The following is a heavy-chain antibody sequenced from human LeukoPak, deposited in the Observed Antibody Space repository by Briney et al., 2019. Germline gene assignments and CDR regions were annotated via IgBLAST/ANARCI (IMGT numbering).Heavy chain of an antibody. D-gene: IGHD3-10*01. J-gene: IGHJ4*02. CDR3: AKASLAGSGTYFDY. CDR1: GFTFSSYG. Sequence: GRSLRLSCAASGFTFSSYGMHWVRQALGKGLEWVAVISYDGSNKYYADSVKGRFTISRDNSKNTLYLQMNSLRAEDTAVYYCAKASLAGSGTYFDYWGQGTLVTVSS. V-gene: IGHV3-30*18. CDR2: ISYDGSNK.